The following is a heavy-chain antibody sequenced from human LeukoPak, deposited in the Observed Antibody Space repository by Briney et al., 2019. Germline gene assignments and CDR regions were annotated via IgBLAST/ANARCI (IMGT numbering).Heavy chain of an antibody. D-gene: IGHD3-10*01. CDR2: INPSGGST. CDR1: GYTFTSYY. J-gene: IGHJ4*02. V-gene: IGHV1-46*01. CDR3: AREGVLWFGELLGEYYFDY. Sequence: ASVKVSCKASGYTFTSYYMHWVRQAPGQGLEWMGIINPSGGSTSYAQKFQGRVTMTRDMSTSTVYMELSSLRSEDTAVYYCAREGVLWFGELLGEYYFDYWGQGTLVTVSS.